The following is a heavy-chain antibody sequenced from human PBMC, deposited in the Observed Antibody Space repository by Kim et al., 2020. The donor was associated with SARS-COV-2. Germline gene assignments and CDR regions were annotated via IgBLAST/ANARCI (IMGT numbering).Heavy chain of an antibody. V-gene: IGHV1-69*01. Sequence: AQKFQGRVTITADESTSTAYMELSSLRSEDTAVYYCARERYGGNENVFDYWGQGTLVTVSS. CDR3: ARERYGGNENVFDY. D-gene: IGHD4-17*01. J-gene: IGHJ4*02.